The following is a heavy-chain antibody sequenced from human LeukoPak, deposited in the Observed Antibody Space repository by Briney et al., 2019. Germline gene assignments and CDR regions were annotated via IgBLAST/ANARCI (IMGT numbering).Heavy chain of an antibody. CDR3: ARENITIFGEVTALDY. J-gene: IGHJ4*02. Sequence: GGSLRLSCAASGFSFSNYWMSWVRQAPGKGLEWVANIKQDGSEKDYVDSVKGRFTISRDNAKNSLYLLMHSLRAEDTAQYFCARENITIFGEVTALDYWGQGTLVTVSS. V-gene: IGHV3-7*01. CDR2: IKQDGSEK. D-gene: IGHD3-3*01. CDR1: GFSFSNYW.